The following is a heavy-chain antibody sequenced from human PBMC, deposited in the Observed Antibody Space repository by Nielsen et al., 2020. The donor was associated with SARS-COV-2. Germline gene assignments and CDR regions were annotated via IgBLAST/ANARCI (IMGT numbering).Heavy chain of an antibody. CDR2: ISSSSSTI. D-gene: IGHD3-22*01. V-gene: IGHV3-48*01. Sequence: WIRQPPGKGLEWVSYISSSSSTIYYADSVKGRFTISRDNSKNTLYLQMNSLRAEDTAVYYCAKYDSSGYYYEVYYGMDVWGQGTTVTVSS. J-gene: IGHJ6*02. CDR3: AKYDSSGYYYEVYYGMDV.